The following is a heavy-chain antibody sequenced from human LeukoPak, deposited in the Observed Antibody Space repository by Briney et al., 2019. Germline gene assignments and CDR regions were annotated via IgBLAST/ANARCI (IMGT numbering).Heavy chain of an antibody. CDR3: ARGDSSSWYFLGAFDI. CDR1: GGSVSSNSAT. CDR2: TYYRSKWYN. V-gene: IGHV6-1*01. J-gene: IGHJ3*02. D-gene: IGHD6-13*01. Sequence: SQTLSLTCAISGGSVSSNSATWNWIRQSPSRGLEWLGRTYYRSKWYNDYALSVKSRITINPDTSKNQFSLQLNSVTPEDTAVYYCARGDSSSWYFLGAFDIWGQGTMVTVSP.